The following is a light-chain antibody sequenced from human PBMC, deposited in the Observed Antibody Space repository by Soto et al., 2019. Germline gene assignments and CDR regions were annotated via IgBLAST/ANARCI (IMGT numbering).Light chain of an antibody. CDR2: DDN. CDR3: GSWDSSLSAYV. J-gene: IGLJ1*01. CDR1: SSNIGGNS. Sequence: QSVMTQPPSVSAAPGQKVTISCSGSSSNIGGNSVSWYQQLPGTAPKLLIYDDNKRPSGIPDRFSGSKSGTSATLGITGFRTGHDADYYCGSWDSSLSAYVFGTGTKVTVL. V-gene: IGLV1-51*01.